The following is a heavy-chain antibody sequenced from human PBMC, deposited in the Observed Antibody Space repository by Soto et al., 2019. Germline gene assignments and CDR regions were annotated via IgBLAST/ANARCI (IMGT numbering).Heavy chain of an antibody. D-gene: IGHD2-15*01. CDR3: ARDCSGGSCYYSWFDP. Sequence: SVKVSCKASGGTFSSYTISWVRQAPGQGLEWMGRIIPILGIANYAQKFQGRVTITADKSTSTAYMELSSLRSEDTAVYYCARDCSGGSCYYSWFDPWSQGTLVTVSS. CDR2: IIPILGIA. J-gene: IGHJ5*02. V-gene: IGHV1-69*04. CDR1: GGTFSSYT.